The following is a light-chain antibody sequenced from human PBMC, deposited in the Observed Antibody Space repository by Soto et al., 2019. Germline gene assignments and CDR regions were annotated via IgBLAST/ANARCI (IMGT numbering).Light chain of an antibody. J-gene: IGLJ3*02. CDR1: SGHSSYA. CDR3: QTWGTGPWV. Sequence: QSVLTQSPSASASLGASVKLTCTLSSGHSSYAIAWHQQQPEKGPRSLMKLNSDGSHSKGDGIPDRFSGSSSGAERYLTISRLQSEDEADYYCQTWGTGPWVFGGGTQLTVL. CDR2: LNSDGSH. V-gene: IGLV4-69*01.